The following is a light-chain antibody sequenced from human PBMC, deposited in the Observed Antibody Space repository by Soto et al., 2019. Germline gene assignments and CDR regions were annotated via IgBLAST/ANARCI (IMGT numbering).Light chain of an antibody. Sequence: DIQMTQSPSTLSASVGDRVTITCRASQTLRTWLAWYQQKPGKAPKLLIYDVSILQSGVPSKFSGSGSRTEFTLTISSLQPDDFAPYYCQQYNGYPLTFGGGTKVEFK. CDR3: QQYNGYPLT. J-gene: IGKJ4*01. CDR2: DVS. CDR1: QTLRTW. V-gene: IGKV1-5*01.